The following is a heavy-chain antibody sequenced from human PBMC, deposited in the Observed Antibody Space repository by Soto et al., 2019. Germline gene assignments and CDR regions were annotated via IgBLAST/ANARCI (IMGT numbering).Heavy chain of an antibody. Sequence: VKVSCKASGGTFSSYTISWVRQAPGQGLEWMGRIIPILGIANYAQKFQGRVTITADKSTSTAYMELSSLRSEDTALYYCAKGRSYYYYYGVDVWGQGTTVTVSS. CDR3: AKGRSYYYYYGVDV. CDR1: GGTFSSYT. CDR2: IIPILGIA. J-gene: IGHJ6*02. V-gene: IGHV1-69*02.